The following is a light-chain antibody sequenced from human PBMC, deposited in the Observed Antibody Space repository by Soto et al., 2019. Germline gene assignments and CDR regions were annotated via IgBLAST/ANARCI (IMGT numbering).Light chain of an antibody. J-gene: IGKJ1*01. Sequence: EIVLTHSPGTLSLSPWERGTLSCRASQNLGTLYLAWFQQKSGQAPRLLIYSASRRATGIPDRFTGSGSGTDFTLTINRVEPEDFAVYLCQQYAGSPRTFGQGTK. CDR2: SAS. CDR3: QQYAGSPRT. CDR1: QNLGTLY. V-gene: IGKV3-20*01.